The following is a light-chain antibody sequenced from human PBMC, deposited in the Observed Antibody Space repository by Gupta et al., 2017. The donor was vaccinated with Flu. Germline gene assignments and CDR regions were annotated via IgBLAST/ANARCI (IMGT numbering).Light chain of an antibody. J-gene: IGKJ1*01. Sequence: RATLSCRASQSVSSRYLAWYQQKPGRAPRLLIYGAFSRATGIPDRFSGSGFGTDFTLTISRLEPEDFAVYYCQQYGSSPPWTFGQGTKVEIK. CDR2: GAF. V-gene: IGKV3-20*01. CDR1: QSVSSRY. CDR3: QQYGSSPPWT.